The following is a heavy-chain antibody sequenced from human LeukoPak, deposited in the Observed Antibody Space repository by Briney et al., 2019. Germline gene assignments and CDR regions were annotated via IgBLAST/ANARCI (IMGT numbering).Heavy chain of an antibody. V-gene: IGHV4-4*02. CDR3: ARQWGSFYGSGRLTINYYYYMDV. J-gene: IGHJ6*03. Sequence: PSETLSLTCAVSGGSISSSNWWSWVRQPPGKGLEWIGEIYRSGSTYYNPSLKSRVTISVDTSKNQFSLKLSSVTAADTAVYYCARQWGSFYGSGRLTINYYYYMDVWGKGTTVTISS. CDR2: IYRSGST. D-gene: IGHD3-10*01. CDR1: GGSISSSNW.